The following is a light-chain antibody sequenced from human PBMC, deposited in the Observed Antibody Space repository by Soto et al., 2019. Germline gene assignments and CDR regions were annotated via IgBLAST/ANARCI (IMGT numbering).Light chain of an antibody. CDR3: QHIHNFHLT. Sequence: DIQLTQFPSFVSASVGDRVAITCRASQDIGNNLVWYQQKPGKAPYLLIFDAYTLRTGVPSRFSGSGSGTEFTLTLSSRQPEDVATYSCQHIHNFHLTFGGGTKVEIK. CDR2: DAY. CDR1: QDIGNN. J-gene: IGKJ4*01. V-gene: IGKV1-9*01.